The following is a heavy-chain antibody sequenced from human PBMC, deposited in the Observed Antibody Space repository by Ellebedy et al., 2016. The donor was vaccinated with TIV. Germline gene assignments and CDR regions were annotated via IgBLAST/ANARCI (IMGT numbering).Heavy chain of an antibody. Sequence: SETLSLTXTVSGGSFSSYYWSWIRQSAGKGLEWIGRIFMSGSISYNPSLKSRVTMSVDASKTQVSLNLTSVTAADTAVYFCARLKQSRDRSHWYFYLWGRGTLVTVSS. CDR3: ARLKQSRDRSHWYFYL. D-gene: IGHD1-14*01. V-gene: IGHV4-4*07. CDR2: IFMSGSI. J-gene: IGHJ2*01. CDR1: GGSFSSYY.